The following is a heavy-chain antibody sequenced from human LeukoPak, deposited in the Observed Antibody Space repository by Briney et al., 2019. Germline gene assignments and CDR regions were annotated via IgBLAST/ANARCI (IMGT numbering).Heavy chain of an antibody. Sequence: GGSLRLSRAASGFTFSSYAMSWVRQAPGKGLEWVSAISGSGGSTYYADSVKGRFTISRDNSKSTLYLQMNSLRAEDTAVYYCAKMDSSGSPFDWWGQGTLVTVSS. CDR2: ISGSGGST. CDR1: GFTFSSYA. D-gene: IGHD6-19*01. CDR3: AKMDSSGSPFDW. J-gene: IGHJ4*02. V-gene: IGHV3-23*01.